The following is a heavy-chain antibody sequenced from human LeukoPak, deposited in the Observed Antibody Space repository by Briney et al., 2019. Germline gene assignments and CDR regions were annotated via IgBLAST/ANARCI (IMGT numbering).Heavy chain of an antibody. CDR2: IYHSGII. CDR1: GGSISSSNW. CDR3: ARKDWNDVRAFDI. V-gene: IGHV4-4*02. Sequence: SETLSLTCTVSGGSISSSNWWSWVRQPPGKGLVWIGEIYHSGIINYNPSLRSRVTISVDKSKNQFSLNLSSVTAADTAVYYCARKDWNDVRAFDIWGQGTMVTVSS. J-gene: IGHJ3*02. D-gene: IGHD1-1*01.